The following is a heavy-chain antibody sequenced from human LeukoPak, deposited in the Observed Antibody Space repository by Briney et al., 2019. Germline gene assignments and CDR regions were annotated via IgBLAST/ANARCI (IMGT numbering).Heavy chain of an antibody. J-gene: IGHJ4*02. Sequence: SQTLSLTCAISGDSVSSDSAAWNWIRQSPSRGLEWLGRTYYRSKWYNDYSAFVKSRIIINPDTSKNQFSLQLNFVTPEDTAVYYCARSPSPYSSGWYFDYWGQGTLVTVSS. CDR2: TYYRSKWYN. D-gene: IGHD6-19*01. CDR3: ARSPSPYSSGWYFDY. CDR1: GDSVSSDSAA. V-gene: IGHV6-1*01.